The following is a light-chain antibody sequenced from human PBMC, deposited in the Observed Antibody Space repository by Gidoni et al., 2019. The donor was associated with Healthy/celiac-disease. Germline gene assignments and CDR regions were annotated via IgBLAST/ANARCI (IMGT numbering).Light chain of an antibody. V-gene: IGLV2-8*01. CDR2: EVS. J-gene: IGLJ2*01. CDR3: SSYAGSNNVV. Sequence: QSALTQPPSASGSPGQSVTLSCTGTSSDVGGYNYVSWYQQHPGKAPKLMIYEVSTRPSGVPERFSGSKSGNTASLTVSGLQAEDEADYYCSSYAGSNNVVFGGGTKLTVL. CDR1: SSDVGGYNY.